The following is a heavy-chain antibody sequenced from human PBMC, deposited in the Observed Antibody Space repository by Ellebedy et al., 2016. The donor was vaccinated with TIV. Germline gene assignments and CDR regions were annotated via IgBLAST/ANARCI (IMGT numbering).Heavy chain of an antibody. D-gene: IGHD6-6*01. V-gene: IGHV3-64*02. CDR3: ARGGASSSADY. J-gene: IGHJ4*02. CDR2: ISSNGGST. CDR1: GFTFSSYA. Sequence: GGSLRLXCAASGFTFSSYAMHWVRQAPGKGLEYVSAISSNGGSTYYADSVKGRFTISRDNSKNTLYLQMGSLRAEDMAVYYCARGGASSSADYWGQGTLVTVSS.